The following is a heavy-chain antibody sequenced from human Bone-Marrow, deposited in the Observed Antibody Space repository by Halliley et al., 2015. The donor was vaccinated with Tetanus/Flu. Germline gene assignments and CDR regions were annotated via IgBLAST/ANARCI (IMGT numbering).Heavy chain of an antibody. CDR3: TTATFTRSYSGVDY. V-gene: IGHV3-15*01. CDR1: GFTFSSYA. J-gene: IGHJ4*02. D-gene: IGHD3-3*01. Sequence: SLRLSCAASGFTFSSYAMSWVRQAPGKGLEWVGRLKSKADGGTTDYATPVKGRFLISRDDSQNTMFLQMKSLKTEDTAVYYCTTATFTRSYSGVDYWGQGALVSVSS. CDR2: LKSKADGGTT.